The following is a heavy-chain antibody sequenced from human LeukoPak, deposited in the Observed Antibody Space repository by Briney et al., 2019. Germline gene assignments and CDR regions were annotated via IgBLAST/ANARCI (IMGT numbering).Heavy chain of an antibody. V-gene: IGHV4-34*01. J-gene: IGHJ5*02. CDR2: INHSGST. D-gene: IGHD2-2*01. CDR3: ARGRIVVVPAAFLGWFDP. Sequence: KPSETLSLTCAVYGGSFSGYYWSWIRQPPGKGLEWIGEINHSGSTNYNPSLKSRVTISVDTSKNQFSLKLSSVTAADTAVYYCARGRIVVVPAAFLGWFDPWGQGTLSPSPQ. CDR1: GGSFSGYY.